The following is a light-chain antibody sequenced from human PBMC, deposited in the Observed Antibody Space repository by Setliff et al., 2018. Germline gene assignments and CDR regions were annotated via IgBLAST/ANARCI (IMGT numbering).Light chain of an antibody. CDR3: SSYTSSSTYV. CDR1: NNDVGAYNY. J-gene: IGLJ1*01. CDR2: DVS. Sequence: QSALTQPASVSGSPGQSVTISCTGTNNDVGAYNYVSWYQQHSGKAPKFMIYDVSKRSSGASDRFSGSKSGNTASLTISGLQAEDEADYYCSSYTSSSTYVFGTGTKVTVL. V-gene: IGLV2-14*03.